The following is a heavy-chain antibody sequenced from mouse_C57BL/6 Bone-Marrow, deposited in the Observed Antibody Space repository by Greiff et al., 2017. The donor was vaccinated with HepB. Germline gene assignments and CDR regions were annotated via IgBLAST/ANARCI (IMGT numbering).Heavy chain of an antibody. CDR1: GYTFTSYW. Sequence: VQLQQPGAELVMPGASVKLSCKASGYTFTSYWMHWVKQRPGQGLEWIGEIDPSDSYTNYNQKFKGKSTLTVDKSSSTAYMQLSSLTSEDSAVYYCVRSRVRVPYFDYWGQGTTLTVSS. J-gene: IGHJ2*01. D-gene: IGHD2-14*01. V-gene: IGHV1-69*01. CDR2: IDPSDSYT. CDR3: VRSRVRVPYFDY.